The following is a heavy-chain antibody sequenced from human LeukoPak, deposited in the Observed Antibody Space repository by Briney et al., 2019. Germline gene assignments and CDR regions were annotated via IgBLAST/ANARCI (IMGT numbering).Heavy chain of an antibody. CDR1: RFTFSSYA. CDR3: AKDQGITIFGVVGYFDY. V-gene: IGHV3-23*01. D-gene: IGHD3-3*01. J-gene: IGHJ4*02. CDR2: ISGSGGST. Sequence: GGSLRLSCAASRFTFSSYAMSWVRQAPGKGLEWVSAISGSGGSTYYADSVKGRFTISRDNSKNTLYLQMNSLRAEDTAVYYCAKDQGITIFGVVGYFDYWGQGTLVTVSS.